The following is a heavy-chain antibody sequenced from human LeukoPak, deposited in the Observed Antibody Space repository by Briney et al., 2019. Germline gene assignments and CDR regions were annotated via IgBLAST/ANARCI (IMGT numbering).Heavy chain of an antibody. V-gene: IGHV3-74*01. CDR3: ARGGYYGSGRYYFDS. CDR2: IKSDGSNT. CDR1: GFTFSSYW. Sequence: HPGGSLRLSCAASGFTFSSYWMHWVRQAPGEGLVWVSRIKSDGSNTNYADSVKGRFTISRDNAKNTLHLQMNSLRAEDTAVYYCARGGYYGSGRYYFDSWGQGTLVTVSS. D-gene: IGHD3-3*01. J-gene: IGHJ4*02.